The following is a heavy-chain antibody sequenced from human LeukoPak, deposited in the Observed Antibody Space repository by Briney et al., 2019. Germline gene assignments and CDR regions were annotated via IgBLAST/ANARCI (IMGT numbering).Heavy chain of an antibody. CDR2: IKQDGSEK. Sequence: GGSLRLSCAASGFTFSSYAMSWVRQAPGKGLEWVANIKQDGSEKYYVDSVKGRFTISRDNAKNSLYLQMNSLRAEDTAVYYCARANTVRWSLLDAFDIWGQGTMVTVSS. D-gene: IGHD2-15*01. CDR3: ARANTVRWSLLDAFDI. V-gene: IGHV3-7*03. J-gene: IGHJ3*02. CDR1: GFTFSSYA.